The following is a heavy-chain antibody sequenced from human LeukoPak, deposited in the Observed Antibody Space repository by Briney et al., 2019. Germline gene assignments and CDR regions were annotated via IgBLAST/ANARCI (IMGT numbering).Heavy chain of an antibody. CDR1: GGSISSYY. J-gene: IGHJ4*02. D-gene: IGHD4/OR15-4a*01. Sequence: KSSETLSLTCTVSGGSISSYYWSWIRQPPGKGLEWIGHIYGSGSTNYNPSLKSRVTLSVDPSKNLLSLKLTSVTAADTGVYYCARLTMPTGPGDYWGQGTLVTVSS. CDR2: IYGSGST. CDR3: ARLTMPTGPGDY. V-gene: IGHV4-59*08.